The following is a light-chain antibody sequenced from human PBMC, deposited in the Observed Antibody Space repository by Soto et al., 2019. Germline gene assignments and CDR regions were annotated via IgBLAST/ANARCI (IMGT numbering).Light chain of an antibody. V-gene: IGKV3-15*01. CDR1: QSVSGN. Sequence: EIVMTQSPATLSVSPGERATLSCRASQSVSGNLAWYQQKPGQAPRLLIYGASTWATGIPARFSGSGSGTEFTLTISSLQSEDFAVYYRQQYNNWPLTFGGGTNVEIK. CDR3: QQYNNWPLT. CDR2: GAS. J-gene: IGKJ4*01.